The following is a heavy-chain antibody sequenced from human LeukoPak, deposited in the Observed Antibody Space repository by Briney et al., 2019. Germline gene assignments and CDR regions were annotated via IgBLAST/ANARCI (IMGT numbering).Heavy chain of an antibody. J-gene: IGHJ4*02. D-gene: IGHD3-22*01. CDR1: GGSLGSYY. CDR2: IHYSGST. CDR3: ARVEYDSSGSRLDY. Sequence: KPSETLSLTCTVSGGSLGSYYWSWIQQPPGKGLEWIGHIHYSGSTKYSPSLKSRVTISVDTSKNQFSLKLSSVTAADTAVYYCARVEYDSSGSRLDYWGQGTLVIVSS. V-gene: IGHV4-59*01.